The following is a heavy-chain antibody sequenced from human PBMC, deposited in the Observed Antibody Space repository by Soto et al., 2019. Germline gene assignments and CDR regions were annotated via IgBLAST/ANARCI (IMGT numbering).Heavy chain of an antibody. V-gene: IGHV3-66*01. CDR1: GSSVTSNF. CDR2: IHSGGDT. J-gene: IGHJ4*02. D-gene: IGHD5-12*01. Sequence: EMQLVESGGGLVQPGGSLRVSCAASGSSVTSNFMSWVRQAPGGGLEWVSTIHSGGDTYYADSVRDRFTISRDNSENTLSLQMNSLRGDDTAVYYCARGGMSLFDHWGQGTLVTVSS. CDR3: ARGGMSLFDH.